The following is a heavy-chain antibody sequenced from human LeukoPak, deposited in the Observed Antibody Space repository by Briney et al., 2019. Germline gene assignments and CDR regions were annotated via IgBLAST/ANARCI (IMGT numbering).Heavy chain of an antibody. CDR1: GYTFTSYG. J-gene: IGHJ4*02. D-gene: IGHD3-3*01. CDR3: ARDSRRVLEWLLDGNFDY. Sequence: GASVKVSCKASGYTFTSYGISWVQQAPGQGLEWMGWISAYNGNTNYAQKLQGRVTMTTDTSTSTAYMELRSLRSDDTAVYYCARDSRRVLEWLLDGNFDYWGQGTLVTVSS. CDR2: ISAYNGNT. V-gene: IGHV1-18*01.